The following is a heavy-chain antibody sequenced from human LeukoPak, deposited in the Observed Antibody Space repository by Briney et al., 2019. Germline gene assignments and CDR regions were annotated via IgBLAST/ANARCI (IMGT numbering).Heavy chain of an antibody. V-gene: IGHV3-30*03. J-gene: IGHJ4*02. CDR3: ATGSGWYSPDY. CDR2: ISYDGSNK. Sequence: GRSLRLSCAASGFTLSSYVMHWVRQAPGKGLEWVAFISYDGSNKYYADSVKGRFTISRDNSKNTLYLQMNSLRAEDTAVYYCATGSGWYSPDYWGQGTLVTVSS. D-gene: IGHD6-19*01. CDR1: GFTLSSYV.